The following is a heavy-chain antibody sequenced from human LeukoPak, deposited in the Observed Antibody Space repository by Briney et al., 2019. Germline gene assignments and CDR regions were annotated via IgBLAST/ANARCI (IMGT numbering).Heavy chain of an antibody. V-gene: IGHV3-64D*09. D-gene: IGHD2-8*02. Sequence: GGTLRLSCSASGFTFNTYAIHWVRNAQPPGLEYVSIICTNGISSYYEVSVTGRFSISRDNSKNSVYLQMSILRAEDTAVYYCLKGEEVVYAISLDYWGEGSLVSVCS. J-gene: IGHJ4*02. CDR2: ICTNGISS. CDR1: GFTFNTYA. CDR3: LKGEEVVYAISLDY.